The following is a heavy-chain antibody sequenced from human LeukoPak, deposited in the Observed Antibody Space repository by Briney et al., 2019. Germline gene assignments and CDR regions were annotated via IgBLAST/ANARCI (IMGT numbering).Heavy chain of an antibody. D-gene: IGHD5-12*01. V-gene: IGHV1-69*05. Sequence: RASVKVSCKASGGTFSSYAISWVRQAPGQGLEWMGGIIPIFGTANYAQKFQGRVTITTDESTSTAYMELSSLRSEDTAVYYCAREDVDPARNYWGQGTLVTVSS. CDR3: AREDVDPARNY. J-gene: IGHJ4*02. CDR2: IIPIFGTA. CDR1: GGTFSSYA.